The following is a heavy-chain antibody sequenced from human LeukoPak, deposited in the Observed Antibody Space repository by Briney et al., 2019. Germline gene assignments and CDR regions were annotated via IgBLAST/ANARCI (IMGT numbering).Heavy chain of an antibody. CDR3: AKERRSGWYALSFEY. Sequence: GGTLRLSCAASGFTFSSYAMSWVRQAPGKGLEWVSAISGSGGSTYYADSVKGRFTISRDNSKNTLYLQMNSLRAEDTAVYYCAKERRSGWYALSFEYWGEGTLVTVSS. J-gene: IGHJ4*02. CDR1: GFTFSSYA. CDR2: ISGSGGST. V-gene: IGHV3-23*01. D-gene: IGHD6-19*01.